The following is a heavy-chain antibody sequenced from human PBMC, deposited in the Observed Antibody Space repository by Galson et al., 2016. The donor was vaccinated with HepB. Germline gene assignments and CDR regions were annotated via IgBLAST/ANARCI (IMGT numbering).Heavy chain of an antibody. V-gene: IGHV3-23*01. CDR3: ATNGPQLYFHWLNSFDY. D-gene: IGHD3-9*01. CDR1: GFTPSTYA. J-gene: IGHJ4*02. CDR2: ISATGSST. Sequence: SLRLSCAASGFTPSTYAMSWVRQAPGTGLEWVSAISATGSSTYYAASVAGRFTISKDNSKNTLYLQMNGLRTEDTAIYYCATNGPQLYFHWLNSFDYWGQGTLVTVSS.